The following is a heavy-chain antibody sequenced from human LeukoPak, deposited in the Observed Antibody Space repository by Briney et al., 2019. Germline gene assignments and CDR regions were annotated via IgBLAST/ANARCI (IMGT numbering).Heavy chain of an antibody. D-gene: IGHD3-3*01. Sequence: SETLSLTCAVYGGSFSGYYWSWIRQPPGRGLEWIGEINHSGSTNYNPSLKSRVTISVDTSKNQFSLKLSSVTAADTAVYYCARVPSHYDFWSGYYYYFDSWGQGTLVTVSS. J-gene: IGHJ4*02. CDR1: GGSFSGYY. CDR2: INHSGST. CDR3: ARVPSHYDFWSGYYYYFDS. V-gene: IGHV4-34*01.